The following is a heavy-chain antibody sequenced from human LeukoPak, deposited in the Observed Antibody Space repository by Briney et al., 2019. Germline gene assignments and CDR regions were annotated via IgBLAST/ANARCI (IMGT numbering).Heavy chain of an antibody. CDR3: ARNIDD. J-gene: IGHJ4*02. D-gene: IGHD1/OR15-1a*01. V-gene: IGHV4-39*01. CDR1: GSSISSSAYY. Sequence: SETLSLTCTVSGSSISSSAYYWGWIRQPPGKGLEWIGSIFYPGSTYYKPSLKSRVTISVDTSKNQFSLKLSSVTAAGTAVYYCARNIDDWGQGTLVTVSS. CDR2: IFYPGST.